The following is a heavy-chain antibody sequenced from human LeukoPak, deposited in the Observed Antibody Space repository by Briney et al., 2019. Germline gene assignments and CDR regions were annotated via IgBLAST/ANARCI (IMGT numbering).Heavy chain of an antibody. Sequence: GGSLRLSCAASGFTFNDYTMHWVRQAPGMGLQWVSLINWDGSSTFYADSVKGRFTISRDNAKNSLYLQMNSLRAEDTAVYYCARRRYSGSSQHFDYWGQGTLVTVSS. CDR2: INWDGSST. D-gene: IGHD1-26*01. CDR1: GFTFNDYT. CDR3: ARRRYSGSSQHFDY. J-gene: IGHJ4*02. V-gene: IGHV3-43*01.